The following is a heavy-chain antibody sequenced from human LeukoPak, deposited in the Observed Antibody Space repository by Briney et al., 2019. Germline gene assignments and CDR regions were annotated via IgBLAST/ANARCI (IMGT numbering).Heavy chain of an antibody. Sequence: PGGSLRLSCAASGFTFDDYAMHWVRQAPGKGLEWVSGISWNSGSIGYADSVKGRFTISRDNAKNSLYLQMNSLRAEDMALYYCAKDSSGWHLGYAFDIWGQGTMVTVSS. CDR2: ISWNSGSI. CDR1: GFTFDDYA. V-gene: IGHV3-9*03. J-gene: IGHJ3*02. CDR3: AKDSSGWHLGYAFDI. D-gene: IGHD6-19*01.